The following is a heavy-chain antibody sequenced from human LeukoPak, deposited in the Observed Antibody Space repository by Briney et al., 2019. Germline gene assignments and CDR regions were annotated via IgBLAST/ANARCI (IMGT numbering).Heavy chain of an antibody. V-gene: IGHV4-4*02. CDR3: SRESGPYSPSGD. J-gene: IGHJ4*02. D-gene: IGHD1-26*01. Sequence: PSGTLSLTCGVSGGSITTTNSWCGVPQSQGRGVGWIRKIFLSGYTGFNPSLRGRVTMSLDESKNHLSLTLTSVTAAYTAIYYWSRESGPYSPSGDWGQGILVTV. CDR1: GGSITTTNS. CDR2: IFLSGYT.